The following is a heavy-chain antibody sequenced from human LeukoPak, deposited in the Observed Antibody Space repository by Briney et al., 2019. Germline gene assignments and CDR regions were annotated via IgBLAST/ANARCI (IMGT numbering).Heavy chain of an antibody. Sequence: ASVKVSCKASGYTFTSYYMHWVRQAPGQGLEWMGIINPSGGSTSYAQKFQGRVTMTRDMSTSTVYMELSSLRSEDTAVYYCARDFGYYGSGSPLNYYFDYWGQGTLVTVSS. CDR1: GYTFTSYY. CDR2: INPSGGST. J-gene: IGHJ4*02. D-gene: IGHD3-10*01. CDR3: ARDFGYYGSGSPLNYYFDY. V-gene: IGHV1-46*01.